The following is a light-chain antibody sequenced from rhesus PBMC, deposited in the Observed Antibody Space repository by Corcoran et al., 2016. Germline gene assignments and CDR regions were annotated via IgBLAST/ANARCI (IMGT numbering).Light chain of an antibody. Sequence: DIQMTQSPSALSASVGDRVTISCRASQNIYSNLAWYQQKPGKAPKLLIYAASSLQTGIPSRFSGSGSGTDCTLTISSLQPEDSAAYYCQHYYDNPFTFGPGTKLDIK. V-gene: IGKV1S12*01. CDR2: AAS. CDR3: QHYYDNPFT. J-gene: IGKJ3*01. CDR1: QNIYSN.